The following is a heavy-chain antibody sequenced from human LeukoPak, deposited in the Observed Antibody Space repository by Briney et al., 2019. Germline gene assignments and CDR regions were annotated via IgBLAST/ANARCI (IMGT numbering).Heavy chain of an antibody. Sequence: PSETLSLTCAVYSGSGSFSGYYWSWIRQPPGKGLEWIGEINHSGSTNYNPSLKSRVTISVDTSKNQFSLKLSSVTAADTAVYYCARGAQLWFSYYYYMDVWGKGTTVTVSS. CDR2: INHSGST. CDR3: ARGAQLWFSYYYYMDV. D-gene: IGHD5-18*01. CDR1: SGSGSFSGYY. V-gene: IGHV4-34*01. J-gene: IGHJ6*03.